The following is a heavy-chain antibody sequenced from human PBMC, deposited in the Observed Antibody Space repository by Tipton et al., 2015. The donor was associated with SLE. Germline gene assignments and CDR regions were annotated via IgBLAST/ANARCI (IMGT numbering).Heavy chain of an antibody. V-gene: IGHV5-51*03. D-gene: IGHD3-22*01. CDR1: GYMFSNSW. CDR2: IFPGDSQT. J-gene: IGHJ4*02. CDR3: TTPTYYDDNSGQEMDD. Sequence: QSGAEVKKPGESLKISCKASGYMFSNSWIGWVRQMPGKGLEWMGIIFPGDSQTRYSPSFQGQVNISADKSISTAYLQWSSLKASDTAMYYCTTPTYYDDNSGQEMDDWGQGTLVTVSS.